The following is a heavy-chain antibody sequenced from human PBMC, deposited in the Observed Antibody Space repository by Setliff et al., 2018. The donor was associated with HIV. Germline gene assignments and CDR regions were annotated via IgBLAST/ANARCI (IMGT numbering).Heavy chain of an antibody. CDR2: IYTTGST. CDR1: GDSISNYY. D-gene: IGHD2-15*01. J-gene: IGHJ4*02. CDR3: ARGGLGVVGAIDY. Sequence: SETLSLTCTVSGDSISNYYWSWVRQPPGKGLEWIGYIYTTGSTNYNPSLKSRVTMSVDTSKNQFPLNLSSVTAADTAVYYCARGGLGVVGAIDYWSQGTLVTVSS. V-gene: IGHV4-4*09.